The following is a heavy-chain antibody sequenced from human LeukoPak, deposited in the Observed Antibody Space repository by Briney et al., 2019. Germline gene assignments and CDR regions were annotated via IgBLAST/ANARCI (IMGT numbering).Heavy chain of an antibody. J-gene: IGHJ6*03. V-gene: IGHV3-21*01. CDR3: ARDLRFPPGIVVVPAAIGMDV. D-gene: IGHD2-2*01. CDR1: GFTFSSYS. CDR2: ISSSSSYI. Sequence: GGSLRLSCAASGFTFSSYSMNWVRQAPGKGLEWVSSISSSSSYIYYADSVKGRFTISRDNAKNSLYLQMNSLRAEDTAVYYCARDLRFPPGIVVVPAAIGMDVWGKGTTVTVSS.